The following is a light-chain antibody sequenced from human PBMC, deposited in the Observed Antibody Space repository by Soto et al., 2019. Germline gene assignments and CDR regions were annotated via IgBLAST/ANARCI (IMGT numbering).Light chain of an antibody. CDR1: QSVSSSY. CDR3: QQYGRSSPHT. J-gene: IGKJ2*01. Sequence: EIVLTQSPGTLSLSPGERATLSCRASQSVSSSYLAWYQQKPGEAPRLLIYGASSRATGSPDRFSGSGSGTDFTLPISRQEPEDFAVYYCQQYGRSSPHTFGQGTKLESK. CDR2: GAS. V-gene: IGKV3-20*01.